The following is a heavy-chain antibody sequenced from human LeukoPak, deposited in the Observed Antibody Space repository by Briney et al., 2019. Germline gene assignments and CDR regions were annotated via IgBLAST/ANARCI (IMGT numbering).Heavy chain of an antibody. D-gene: IGHD3-22*01. Sequence: KPSETLSLTCTVSGYSISSGYYWGWIRQPPGKGLEWIGSIYHSGSTYYNPSLKSRVTISVDTSKNQFSLKLSSVTAADTAVYYCAREKRYYYDSSGQGFGYWGQGTLVTVSS. V-gene: IGHV4-38-2*02. CDR3: AREKRYYYDSSGQGFGY. CDR2: IYHSGST. J-gene: IGHJ4*02. CDR1: GYSISSGYY.